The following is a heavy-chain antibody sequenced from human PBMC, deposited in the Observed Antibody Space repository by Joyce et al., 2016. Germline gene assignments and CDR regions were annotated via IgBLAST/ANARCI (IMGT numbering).Heavy chain of an antibody. V-gene: IGHV3-7*01. CDR3: ARSGGEDYGDHHALDV. D-gene: IGHD4-17*01. Sequence: EVQLLESGGGLVQPGGSLRLSCAASSFTFSNYWMTWVRQAPGKRLECVANKKQDGSEIYFVDSVKGRFTISRDNAKNTLYLQMNSLRAEDTAVYYCARSGGEDYGDHHALDVWGQGTTVTVSS. CDR2: KKQDGSEI. CDR1: SFTFSNYW. J-gene: IGHJ6*02.